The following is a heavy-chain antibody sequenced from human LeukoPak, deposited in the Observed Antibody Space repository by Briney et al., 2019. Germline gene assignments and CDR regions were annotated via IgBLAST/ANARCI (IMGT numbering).Heavy chain of an antibody. CDR1: GFTFSGSA. J-gene: IGHJ6*03. V-gene: IGHV3-73*01. CDR2: IRSKANNYAK. Sequence: GGSLRLSCAASGFTFSGSAMHWVRQASGEGLEWVGRIRSKANNYAKAYAASVKGRFTISRDDSKNTAFLQMNSLKTEDTAVYYCTRHGKDSYMDVWGKGTTVTVSS. D-gene: IGHD1-26*01. CDR3: TRHGKDSYMDV.